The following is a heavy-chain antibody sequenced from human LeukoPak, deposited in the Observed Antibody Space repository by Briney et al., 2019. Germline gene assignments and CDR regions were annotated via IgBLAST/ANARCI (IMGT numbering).Heavy chain of an antibody. J-gene: IGHJ3*02. Sequence: SQTLSLTCVISGDNVSSNSAAWNWIRQSPSGGLEWLGRTYYRSKWFFDYAVSMKSRITINSDTSQSHFSLQLRSVTPEDTAVYVCARGDYDYSGGGFDIWGQGTLVTVSS. CDR1: GDNVSSNSAA. CDR2: TYYRSKWFF. CDR3: ARGDYDYSGGGFDI. V-gene: IGHV6-1*01. D-gene: IGHD3-22*01.